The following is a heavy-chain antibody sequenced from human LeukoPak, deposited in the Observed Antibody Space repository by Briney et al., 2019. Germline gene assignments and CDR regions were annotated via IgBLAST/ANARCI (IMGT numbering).Heavy chain of an antibody. CDR2: INRPGTT. Sequence: SETLSLTCAVYGGSLTAYYWTWIRQPPGKGLEWIGEINRPGTTNYNPALNRRVSISVSTSKNQFFLKLRSVTAADMAVYVCARGGYYHFYGVDVWGQGTTVTVSS. CDR1: GGSLTAYY. V-gene: IGHV4-34*01. J-gene: IGHJ6*02. CDR3: ARGGYYHFYGVDV. D-gene: IGHD6-25*01.